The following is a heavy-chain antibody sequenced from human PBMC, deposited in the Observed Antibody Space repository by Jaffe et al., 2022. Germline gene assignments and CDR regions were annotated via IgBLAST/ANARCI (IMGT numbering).Heavy chain of an antibody. V-gene: IGHV3-30*02. CDR2: LRYGGTNE. CDR1: GFRFSDYG. CDR3: AKLPYYDSSGPFDY. J-gene: IGHJ4*02. D-gene: IGHD3-22*01. Sequence: QVQVVESGGGVVQPGGSLRLSCVASGFRFSDYGMHWVRQAPGKGLEWVAHLRYGGTNEYYADSVKGRFTISRDNSKNTLYLQMSSLRAEDTAVYYCAKLPYYDSSGPFDYWGQGTLVTVSS.